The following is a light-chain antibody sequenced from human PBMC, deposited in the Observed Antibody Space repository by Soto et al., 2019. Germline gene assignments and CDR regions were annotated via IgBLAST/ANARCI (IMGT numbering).Light chain of an antibody. V-gene: IGLV2-14*01. CDR2: DVT. Sequence: QSALTQPASVSGSPGQSITISCTGTSSDIGTYNSVSWYQQHAGKVPKLMIYDVTNRPSGVSDRFSGSKSGNTASLTISGLPAEDEAYYYCTSYTASSTLVFGGGTKLTVL. CDR1: SSDIGTYNS. J-gene: IGLJ2*01. CDR3: TSYTASSTLV.